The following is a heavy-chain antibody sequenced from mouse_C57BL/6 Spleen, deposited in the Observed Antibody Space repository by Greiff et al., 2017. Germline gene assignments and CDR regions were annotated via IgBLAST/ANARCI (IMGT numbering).Heavy chain of an antibody. Sequence: QVQLKQPGAELVRPGSSVKLSCKASGYTFTSYWMHWVKQRPIQGLEWIGNIDPSDSETHYNQKFKDKATLTVDKSSSTAYMQLSSLTSEDSAVYYCARGHYGNQYYFDYWGQGTTLTVSS. CDR2: IDPSDSET. CDR3: ARGHYGNQYYFDY. CDR1: GYTFTSYW. J-gene: IGHJ2*01. V-gene: IGHV1-52*01. D-gene: IGHD2-1*01.